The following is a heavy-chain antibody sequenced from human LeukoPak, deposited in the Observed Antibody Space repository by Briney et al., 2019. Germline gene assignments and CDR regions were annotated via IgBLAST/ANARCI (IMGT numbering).Heavy chain of an antibody. CDR3: ARGSQWLVLLFDI. CDR1: GGSISSYY. D-gene: IGHD6-19*01. J-gene: IGHJ3*02. CDR2: IYYSGST. Sequence: PSETLSLTCTVSGGSISSYYWSWIRQPPGKGLEWIGYIYYSGSTNYNPSLKSRVTISVDTSKNQFSLKLSSVTAANTAVYYCARGSQWLVLLFDIWGQGTMVTVSS. V-gene: IGHV4-59*01.